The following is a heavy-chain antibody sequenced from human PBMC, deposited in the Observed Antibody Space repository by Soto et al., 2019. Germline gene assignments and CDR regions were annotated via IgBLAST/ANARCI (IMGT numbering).Heavy chain of an antibody. CDR1: GFTFNNYW. CDR2: INTDGTRT. D-gene: IGHD3-10*01. J-gene: IGHJ5*02. Sequence: DVQLVESGGGLVQPGGSLRLSCAASGFTFNNYWMHWVRQAPGKGLMWVSRINTDGTRTTYADSVKGRIAISRDNAKNTVYLQMNSLRADDTAVYFCARVKSGSYDWSDPWGQGTLVTVSS. CDR3: ARVKSGSYDWSDP. V-gene: IGHV3-74*01.